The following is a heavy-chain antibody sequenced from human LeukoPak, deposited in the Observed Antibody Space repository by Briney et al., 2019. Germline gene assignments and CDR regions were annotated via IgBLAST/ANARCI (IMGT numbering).Heavy chain of an antibody. CDR3: VVDTAMVIFDY. D-gene: IGHD5-18*01. V-gene: IGHV1-8*03. J-gene: IGHJ4*02. CDR1: GYTFTSYD. Sequence: ASVKVSCKASGYTFTSYDINWVRQATGQGLEWMGWMNPNSGNTGYAQKFQGRVTITRNTSISTAYMELSSLRSEDTAVYYCVVDTAMVIFDYWGQGTLVIVSS. CDR2: MNPNSGNT.